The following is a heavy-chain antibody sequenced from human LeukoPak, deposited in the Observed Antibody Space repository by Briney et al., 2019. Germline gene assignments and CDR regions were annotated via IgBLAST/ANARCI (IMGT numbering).Heavy chain of an antibody. CDR1: GFTSSSYA. D-gene: IGHD3-3*01. CDR2: ISGSGGST. J-gene: IGHJ4*02. V-gene: IGHV3-23*01. CDR3: AKDQSYDFWSGYYVY. Sequence: GGSLRLSCAASGFTSSSYAMSWVRQAPGKGLEWVSAISGSGGSTYYADSVKGRFTISRDNSKNTLYLQMNSLRAEDTAVYYCAKDQSYDFWSGYYVYWGQGTLVTVSS.